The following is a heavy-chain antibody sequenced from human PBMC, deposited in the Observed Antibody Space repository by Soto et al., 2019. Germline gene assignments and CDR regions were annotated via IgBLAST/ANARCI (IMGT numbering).Heavy chain of an antibody. J-gene: IGHJ6*02. CDR2: LYRGGST. Sequence: GGSLRLSCAVSGFTVSSNYMSWVRQAPGKGLEWVSILYRGGSTFYADSVKGRFTISRDNSLNTLYLQMNSLRAEDTAVYYCARPYDSTFPSAMDVWGQGTTVTVSS. D-gene: IGHD3-16*01. CDR1: GFTVSSNY. CDR3: ARPYDSTFPSAMDV. V-gene: IGHV3-53*01.